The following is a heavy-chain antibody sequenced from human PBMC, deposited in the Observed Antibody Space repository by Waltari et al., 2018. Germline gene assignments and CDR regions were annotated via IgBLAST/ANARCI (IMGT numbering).Heavy chain of an antibody. D-gene: IGHD6-13*01. CDR2: ISSSSSYI. CDR3: ARRIAAAGSYYYYYYMDV. CDR1: GFTFSSYS. V-gene: IGHV3-21*01. Sequence: EVQLVESGGGLVKPGGSLRLSCAASGFTFSSYSMNWVRQAPGKGLEWVSSISSSSSYIYYADSVKGRFTISRDNAKNSLYLQMNSLRAEDTAVYYCARRIAAAGSYYYYYYMDVWGKGTTVTVSS. J-gene: IGHJ6*03.